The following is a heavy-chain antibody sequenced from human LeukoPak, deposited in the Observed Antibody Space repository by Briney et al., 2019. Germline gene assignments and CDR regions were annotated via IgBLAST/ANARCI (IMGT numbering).Heavy chain of an antibody. CDR3: ARAWLRITMVRGVSHFDY. J-gene: IGHJ4*02. D-gene: IGHD3-10*01. Sequence: GASVTVSCKASGYTFTSYYMHWVRQAPGQGLEWMGIINPSGGSTSYAQKFQGRVTMTRDTSTSTVYMELSSLRSEDTAVYYCARAWLRITMVRGVSHFDYWGQGTLVTVSS. CDR2: INPSGGST. CDR1: GYTFTSYY. V-gene: IGHV1-46*01.